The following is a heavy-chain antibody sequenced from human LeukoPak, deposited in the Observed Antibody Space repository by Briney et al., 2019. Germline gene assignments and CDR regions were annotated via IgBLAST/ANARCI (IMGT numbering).Heavy chain of an antibody. J-gene: IGHJ4*02. Sequence: VASVKVSCKASGYTFTGYYMHWVRQAPGQGLEWMGWINPNSGGTNYAQKFQGRVTMTRDTSISTAYMELSRLRSDDTAVYYCARVSIKGFGGQYYFDYWGQGTLVTVSS. D-gene: IGHD2-15*01. CDR3: ARVSIKGFGGQYYFDY. CDR2: INPNSGGT. V-gene: IGHV1-2*02. CDR1: GYTFTGYY.